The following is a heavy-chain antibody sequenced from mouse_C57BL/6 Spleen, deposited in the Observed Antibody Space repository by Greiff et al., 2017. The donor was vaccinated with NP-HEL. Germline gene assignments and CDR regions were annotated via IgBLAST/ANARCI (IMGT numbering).Heavy chain of an antibody. V-gene: IGHV5-9-1*02. CDR2: ISSGGDYL. CDR1: GFTFSSYA. J-gene: IGHJ2*01. Sequence: EVQLVESGEGLVKPGGSLKLSCAASGFTFSSYAMSWVRQTPEKRLEWVAYISSGGDYLYYADTVKGRFTISRDNARNTLYLQMSSLKSEDTAMYYCTRGGYDYDGGYYFDYWGQSTTLTVSS. CDR3: TRGGYDYDGGYYFDY. D-gene: IGHD2-4*01.